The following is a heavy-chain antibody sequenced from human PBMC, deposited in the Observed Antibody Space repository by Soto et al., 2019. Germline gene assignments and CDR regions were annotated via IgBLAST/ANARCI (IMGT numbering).Heavy chain of an antibody. Sequence: QVQLVQSGAEVKKPGSSVKVSCKASGGTFSSYTISWVRQAPGQGREWMGRIIPILGIATYAQKFQGRVTITADKSTSTAYMELSSLRSKETAVYYCARDPAGMVVAGTGYWGQGTMVTVSS. CDR1: GGTFSSYT. V-gene: IGHV1-69*08. D-gene: IGHD6-19*01. CDR2: IIPILGIA. J-gene: IGHJ4*02. CDR3: ARDPAGMVVAGTGY.